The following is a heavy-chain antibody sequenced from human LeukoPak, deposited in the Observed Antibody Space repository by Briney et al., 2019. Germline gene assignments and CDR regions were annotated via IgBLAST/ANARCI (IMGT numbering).Heavy chain of an antibody. CDR1: GDSFSSSNYY. CDR3: AKSGDRTSMRFGELN. J-gene: IGHJ4*02. Sequence: PSETLSLTCTVSGDSFSSSNYYWGWVRQAPGEGLEWVSAISGSGGSTYYADSVRGRFTISRDNSKNTLYLQMNSLRAEDTAIYYCAKSGDRTSMRFGELNWGQGTLVTVSS. V-gene: IGHV3-23*01. D-gene: IGHD3-10*01. CDR2: ISGSGGST.